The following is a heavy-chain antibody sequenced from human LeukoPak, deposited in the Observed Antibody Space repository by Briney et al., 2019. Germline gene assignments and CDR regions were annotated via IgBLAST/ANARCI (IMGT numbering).Heavy chain of an antibody. CDR1: GFTFSSYS. Sequence: GGSLRLSCAASGFTFSSYSMNWVRQAPGKGLEWVSSISSSSSYIYYADSVKGRFTISRDNAKNSLYLQMNSLRAEDTAVYYCARDEEVEKYYYDSSGYYFDAFDIWGQGTMVTVSS. CDR3: ARDEEVEKYYYDSSGYYFDAFDI. CDR2: ISSSSSYI. D-gene: IGHD3-22*01. V-gene: IGHV3-21*01. J-gene: IGHJ3*02.